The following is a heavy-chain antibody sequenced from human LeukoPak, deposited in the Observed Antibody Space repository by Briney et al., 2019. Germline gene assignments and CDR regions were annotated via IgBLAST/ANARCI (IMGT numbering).Heavy chain of an antibody. D-gene: IGHD3-22*01. J-gene: IGHJ4*02. CDR1: GGSISSAGYY. CDR2: IYYSGCT. Sequence: SETLSLTCTVSGGSISSAGYYWSWIRQHPGKGLEWIGSIYYSGCTYYNPSLKSRVTISVDTSKNQFSLKLSSVTAADTAVYYCARDNTYYYDSSGTFDYWGQGTLVTVSS. V-gene: IGHV4-31*03. CDR3: ARDNTYYYDSSGTFDY.